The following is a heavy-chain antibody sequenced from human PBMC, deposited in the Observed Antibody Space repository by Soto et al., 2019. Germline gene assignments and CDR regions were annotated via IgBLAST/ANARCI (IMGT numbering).Heavy chain of an antibody. Sequence: SVKVSCKASGGTFSSYAISWVRQAPGQGLEWMGGIIPIFGTANYAQKFQGRVTITADESTSTAYMELSSLRSEDTAVYYCARSPRRSTSCYKCLADWFDPWGQGTPVTVSS. D-gene: IGHD2-2*02. CDR2: IIPIFGTA. V-gene: IGHV1-69*13. CDR3: ARSPRRSTSCYKCLADWFDP. J-gene: IGHJ5*02. CDR1: GGTFSSYA.